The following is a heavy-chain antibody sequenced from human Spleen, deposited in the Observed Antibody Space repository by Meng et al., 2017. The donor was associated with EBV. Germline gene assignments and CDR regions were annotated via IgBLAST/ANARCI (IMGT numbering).Heavy chain of an antibody. CDR2: MNPNSGNT. J-gene: IGHJ4*02. V-gene: IGHV1-8*01. CDR3: STYGGTDFDY. CDR1: GYTFTNYD. D-gene: IGHD4-23*01. Sequence: QGQLGQSGAEVKKPGASVKVSCKASGYTFTNYDINWVRQATGQGLEWMGWMNPNSGNTGSAQKFQGRVTITRNTSISTAYMELSSLKSEDTAVYYCSTYGGTDFDYWGLGTLVTVSS.